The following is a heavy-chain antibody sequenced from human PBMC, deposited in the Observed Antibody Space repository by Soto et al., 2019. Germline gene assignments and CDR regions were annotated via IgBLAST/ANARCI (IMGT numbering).Heavy chain of an antibody. J-gene: IGHJ6*03. CDR3: ARQGLGGYSYGYRTVSGSYYYYMDV. V-gene: IGHV4-39*01. CDR1: GGSISSSSYY. CDR2: AYYSGST. D-gene: IGHD5-18*01. Sequence: QLQLQESGPGLVKPSETLSLTCTVSGGSISSSSYYWGWIRQPPGKGLEWIGSAYYSGSTYNNPAPTRRVTTSVVTSKNQFSLKLSSVHAADTAVYYCARQGLGGYSYGYRTVSGSYYYYMDVWGKGTTVTVSS.